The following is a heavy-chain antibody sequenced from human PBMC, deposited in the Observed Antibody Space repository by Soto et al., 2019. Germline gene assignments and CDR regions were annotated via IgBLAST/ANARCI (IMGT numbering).Heavy chain of an antibody. CDR1: GGSIKTYY. D-gene: IGHD6-19*01. Sequence: ASETLSLTCTVSGGSIKTYYWSWIRQPPGKGLEWIGYIYYSGSTSYNPSLKSRVTISVDMSKNQFSLNLNSVTAADTAVYYCARVHLSSGWYTWFDPWGLGTLVTVSS. CDR2: IYYSGST. V-gene: IGHV4-59*01. CDR3: ARVHLSSGWYTWFDP. J-gene: IGHJ5*02.